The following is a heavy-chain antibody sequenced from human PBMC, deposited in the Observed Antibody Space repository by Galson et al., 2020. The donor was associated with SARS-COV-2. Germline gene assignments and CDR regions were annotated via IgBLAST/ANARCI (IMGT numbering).Heavy chain of an antibody. CDR3: ARVVNGYDVILTGFYSDYYYYMDF. Sequence: SETLSLTCTVSGDSISGGGYFWSWIRQPAGKGLEWIGHIYSSGSTDYNPSLKGRVTISVDTSKHQFSLKLSSVTAADTAVYFCARVVNGYDVILTGFYSDYYYYMDFWGQGTPVTISS. CDR1: GDSISGGGYF. CDR2: IYSSGST. J-gene: IGHJ6*03. V-gene: IGHV4-61*09. D-gene: IGHD3-9*01.